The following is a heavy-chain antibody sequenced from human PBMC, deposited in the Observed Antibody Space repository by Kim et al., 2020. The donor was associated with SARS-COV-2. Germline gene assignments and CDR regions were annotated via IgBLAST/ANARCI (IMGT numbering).Heavy chain of an antibody. CDR1: GYTFTSYG. CDR2: ISAYNGNT. Sequence: ASVKVSCKASGYTFTSYGISWVRQAPGQGLEWMGWISAYNGNTNYAQKLQGRVTMTTDTSTSTAYMELRSLRSDDTAVYYCARGGVSTYYYDSSGYGDAFDIWGQGTMVTVSS. D-gene: IGHD3-22*01. J-gene: IGHJ3*02. V-gene: IGHV1-18*01. CDR3: ARGGVSTYYYDSSGYGDAFDI.